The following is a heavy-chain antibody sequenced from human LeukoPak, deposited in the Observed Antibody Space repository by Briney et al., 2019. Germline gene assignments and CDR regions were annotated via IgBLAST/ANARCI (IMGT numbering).Heavy chain of an antibody. D-gene: IGHD6-6*01. CDR1: GGSFSGYY. CDR3: ARDGYIAARPGGWFDP. V-gene: IGHV4-34*01. J-gene: IGHJ5*02. CDR2: INHSGST. Sequence: SETLSLTCAVYGGSFSGYYWSWIRQPPGKGLEWIGEINHSGSTNYNPSLKSRVTISVDTSKNQFSLKLSSVTAADTAVYFCARDGYIAARPGGWFDPWGQGTLVTVSS.